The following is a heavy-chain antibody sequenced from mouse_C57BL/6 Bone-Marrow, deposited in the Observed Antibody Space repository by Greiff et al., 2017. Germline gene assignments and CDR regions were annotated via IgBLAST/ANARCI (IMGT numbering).Heavy chain of an antibody. CDR1: GYTFTSYW. J-gene: IGHJ3*01. CDR2: INPSSGYT. Sequence: QVQLKQSGAELAKPGASVKLSCKASGYTFTSYWMHWVKQRPGQGLEWIGYINPSSGYTKYNQKFKDKATLTADKSSSTAYMQLSSLTYEDSAVYYCARWGLRRGEIGAYWGQGTLVTVSA. CDR3: ARWGLRRGEIGAY. V-gene: IGHV1-7*01. D-gene: IGHD2-4*01.